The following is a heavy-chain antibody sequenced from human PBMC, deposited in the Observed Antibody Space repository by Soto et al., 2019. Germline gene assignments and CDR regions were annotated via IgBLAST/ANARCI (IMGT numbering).Heavy chain of an antibody. Sequence: QVQLVESGGGVVQPGRSLRLSCAASGFTFSSYGMHWVRQAPGKGLEWVAVISYDGSNKYYADSVKGRFTISRDNSKNTQYLQMNSPRAEDTAVYYCAKDGHSSGWSNPDYWGQGTLVTVSS. CDR1: GFTFSSYG. CDR3: AKDGHSSGWSNPDY. CDR2: ISYDGSNK. J-gene: IGHJ4*02. V-gene: IGHV3-30*18. D-gene: IGHD6-19*01.